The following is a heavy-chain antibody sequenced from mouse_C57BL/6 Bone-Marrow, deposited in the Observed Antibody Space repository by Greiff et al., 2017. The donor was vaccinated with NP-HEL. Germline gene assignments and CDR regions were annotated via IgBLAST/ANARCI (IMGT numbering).Heavy chain of an antibody. D-gene: IGHD6-1*01. J-gene: IGHJ1*03. Sequence: EVKLMESGGGLVQPGRSLRLSCATSGFTFSDFYMEWVRQAPGKGLEWIAASRNKANDYTTEYSASVKGRFIVSRDTSQSILYLQMNALRAEDTAIYYCARDDGPLCFDVWGTGTTVTVSS. V-gene: IGHV7-1*01. CDR1: GFTFSDFY. CDR2: SRNKANDYTT. CDR3: ARDDGPLCFDV.